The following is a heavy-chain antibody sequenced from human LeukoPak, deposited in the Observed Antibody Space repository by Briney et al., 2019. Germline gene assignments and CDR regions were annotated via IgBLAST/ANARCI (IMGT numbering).Heavy chain of an antibody. V-gene: IGHV3-11*01. Sequence: GRSLRLSRVASVFTLSDFYMSWIRQAPGKGLEWLADIGSSDSIISYADSLRGRFTISRDYAKNSLHLQMNSLRDEDTAVYYCGRETVAGTFDYWGQGTLVTVSS. CDR3: GRETVAGTFDY. CDR1: VFTLSDFY. D-gene: IGHD6-19*01. J-gene: IGHJ4*02. CDR2: IGSSDSII.